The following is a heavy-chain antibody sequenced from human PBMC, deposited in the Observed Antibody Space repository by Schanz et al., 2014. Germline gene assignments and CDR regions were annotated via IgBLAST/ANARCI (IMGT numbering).Heavy chain of an antibody. CDR3: ARDLISSGWYG. CDR1: GLIFSTYT. CDR2: ISFSGTTI. D-gene: IGHD6-19*01. J-gene: IGHJ4*02. V-gene: IGHV3-21*04. Sequence: VQLVESGGGLVKPGESLRLSCTTSGLIFSTYTLNWVRQAPGKGLEWISYISFSGTTIYYADSVKGRFTISRDNAKNSLYLQMNSLRVEDTAVYYCARDLISSGWYGWGQGTLVTVSS.